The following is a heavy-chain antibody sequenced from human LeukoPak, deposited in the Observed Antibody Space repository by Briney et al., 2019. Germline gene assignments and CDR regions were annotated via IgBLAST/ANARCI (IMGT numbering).Heavy chain of an antibody. V-gene: IGHV3-73*01. CDR2: ITTKANRYAT. Sequence: GGSLGLSCAASGFTFSGCDMHWVRQASGKGLEWVGRITTKANRYATAYAASLKGRFTISRHDSKNTAYLQMNSLRTEDTAVYYCTTDKSGHYWGQGTLVTVSS. CDR3: TTDKSGHY. CDR1: GFTFSGCD. J-gene: IGHJ4*02. D-gene: IGHD3-3*01.